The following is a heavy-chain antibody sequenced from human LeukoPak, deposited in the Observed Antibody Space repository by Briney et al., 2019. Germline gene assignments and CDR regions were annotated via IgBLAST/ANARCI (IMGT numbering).Heavy chain of an antibody. CDR2: IYTSGST. CDR1: GGSISSGSYY. Sequence: SETLSLTXTVSGGSISSGSYYWSWIRQPAGKGLEWIGRIYTSGSTNYNPSLKSRVTISVDTSKNQFSLKLSSVTAADTAVYYSARPRFLEWLFFDYWGQGTLVTVSS. CDR3: ARPRFLEWLFFDY. V-gene: IGHV4-61*02. J-gene: IGHJ4*02. D-gene: IGHD3-3*01.